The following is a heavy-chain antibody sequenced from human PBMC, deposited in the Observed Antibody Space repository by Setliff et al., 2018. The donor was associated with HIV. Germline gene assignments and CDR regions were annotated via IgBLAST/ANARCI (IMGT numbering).Heavy chain of an antibody. D-gene: IGHD2-21*01. CDR1: GFTYRNYW. CDR3: VRDLSWVIAH. Sequence: WGSLRLSCAASGFTYRNYWMTWVRQASGKGIEWVANIKQDGGEKNFVDSVRGRFTISRDNVKNSLYLQMNSLRAEDTAVYFCVRDLSWVIAHWGQGTLVTVSS. V-gene: IGHV3-7*01. J-gene: IGHJ4*02. CDR2: IKQDGGEK.